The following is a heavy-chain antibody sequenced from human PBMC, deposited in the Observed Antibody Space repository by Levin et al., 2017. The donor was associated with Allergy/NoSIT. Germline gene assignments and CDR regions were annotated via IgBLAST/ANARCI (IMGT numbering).Heavy chain of an antibody. J-gene: IGHJ6*04. CDR2: ISSSGSTI. CDR1: GFTFSDYY. CDR3: ATGFTIAAAGTVDV. V-gene: IGHV3-11*01. Sequence: GESLKISCAASGFTFSDYYMSWIRQAPGKGLEWVSYISSSGSTIYYADSVKGRFTISRDNAKNSLYLQMNSLRAEDTAVYYCATGFTIAAAGTVDVWGKGTTVTVSS. D-gene: IGHD6-13*01.